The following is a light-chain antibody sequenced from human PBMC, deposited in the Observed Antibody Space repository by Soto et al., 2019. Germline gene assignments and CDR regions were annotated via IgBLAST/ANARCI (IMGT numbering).Light chain of an antibody. CDR2: GVS. CDR3: HQYGISPPT. J-gene: IGKJ1*01. CDR1: QSVSGSD. V-gene: IGKV3-20*01. Sequence: EVVLTQSPGTLSLSPGERATLSCRASQSVSGSDLAWYQQKPGQAPRLLISGVSNRATGTPDRFSGSGSGTDFTLTISSLEPEDVAVFYCHQYGISPPTFGPGTKVE.